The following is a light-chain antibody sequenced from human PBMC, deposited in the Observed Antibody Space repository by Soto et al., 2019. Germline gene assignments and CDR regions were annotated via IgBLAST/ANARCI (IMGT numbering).Light chain of an antibody. CDR2: DVS. CDR3: SSYTTSNTRQIV. V-gene: IGLV2-14*01. CDR1: SSDVGGYNY. Sequence: QSALTQPASVSGSHGQSLPISSTGTSSDVGGYNYVSWYQQHPGKAPKFIIYDVSNRPSGVSNRFSGSKPGNTASLTISGLQAEDEADYYCSSYTTSNTRQIVFGTGTKVTVL. J-gene: IGLJ1*01.